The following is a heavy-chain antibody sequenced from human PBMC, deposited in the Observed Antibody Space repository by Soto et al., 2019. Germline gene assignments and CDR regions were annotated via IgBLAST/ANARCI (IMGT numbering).Heavy chain of an antibody. CDR1: GFTFSSYA. CDR2: ISYDGSNK. J-gene: IGHJ4*02. V-gene: IGHV3-30-3*01. CDR3: ARARYSSSWYYFDY. Sequence: QVQLVESGGGVVQPGRSLRLSCAASGFTFSSYAMHWVRQAPGNGLEWVAVISYDGSNKFYADSVKGRFTISRDNSKNTLYLQMNSLRAEDTAVYYCARARYSSSWYYFDYWGQGTLVTVSS. D-gene: IGHD6-13*01.